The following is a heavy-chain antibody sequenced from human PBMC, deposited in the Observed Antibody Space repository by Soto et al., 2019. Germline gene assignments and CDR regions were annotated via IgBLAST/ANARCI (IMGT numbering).Heavy chain of an antibody. J-gene: IGHJ5*02. Sequence: PGGSLRLSCAASGFTFSSYAMSWVRQAPGKGLEWVSAISGSGGSTYYADSVKGRFTISRDNSKNTLYLQMNSLRAEDTAVYYCAKDRPYEKDCSSTSCPSNFHPWGQGTLVTVSS. V-gene: IGHV3-23*01. CDR2: ISGSGGST. D-gene: IGHD2-2*01. CDR1: GFTFSSYA. CDR3: AKDRPYEKDCSSTSCPSNFHP.